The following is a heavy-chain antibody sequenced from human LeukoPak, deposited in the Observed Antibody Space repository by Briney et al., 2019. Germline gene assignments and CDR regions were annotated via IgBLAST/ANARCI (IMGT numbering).Heavy chain of an antibody. CDR2: IYYTGST. CDR1: GGXIISYY. D-gene: IGHD6-19*01. J-gene: IGHJ4*02. CDR3: ARQRMYSSGWGFDY. V-gene: IGHV4-59*08. Sequence: PSETLSLTCTVSGGXIISYYCSWIRQPPGKGQEWIGYIYYTGSTNFNPSLKSRVTISVDTSKNQFSLKLSSVTAADTAVYYCARQRMYSSGWGFDYWGQGTLVTASS.